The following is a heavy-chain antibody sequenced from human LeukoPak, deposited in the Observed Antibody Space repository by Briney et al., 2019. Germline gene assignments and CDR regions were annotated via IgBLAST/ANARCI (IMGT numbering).Heavy chain of an antibody. CDR2: IIPILGIA. CDR3: ARGGVVTYYFDY. J-gene: IGHJ4*02. V-gene: IGHV1-69*04. D-gene: IGHD3-3*01. CDR1: GGTFSSYA. Sequence: SVKVSCKASGGTFSSYAISWVRQAPGQGLEWMGRIIPILGIANYAQKFQGRVTITADKSTSTAYMELGSLRSGDTAVYYCARGGVVTYYFDYWGQGTLVTVSS.